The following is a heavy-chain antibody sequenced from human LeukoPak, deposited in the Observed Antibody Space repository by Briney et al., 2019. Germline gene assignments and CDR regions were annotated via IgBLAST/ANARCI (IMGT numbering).Heavy chain of an antibody. Sequence: QPGGSLRLSCAASGFTFSSYEMNWVRQAPGKGLEWVSYISSSGSTIYYADSVWGRFTISRDNAKNSLYLQMNSLRAEDTAVYYCATEGVVATTTPFDYWGQGTLVTVST. CDR1: GFTFSSYE. CDR2: ISSSGSTI. J-gene: IGHJ4*02. D-gene: IGHD2-15*01. CDR3: ATEGVVATTTPFDY. V-gene: IGHV3-48*03.